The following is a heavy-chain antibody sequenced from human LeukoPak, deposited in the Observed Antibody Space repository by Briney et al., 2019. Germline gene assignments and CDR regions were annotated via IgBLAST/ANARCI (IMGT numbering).Heavy chain of an antibody. J-gene: IGHJ4*02. V-gene: IGHV4-59*01. CDR3: ASLNYHGSGSPFDY. CDR1: GVSISSNY. D-gene: IGHD3-10*01. Sequence: SETLSLTCTVSGVSISSNYWSWIRQPPGEGLECIGYIFYSADIRYNPSLQSRVTISVDTSKNQFSLKLSSVTAADTAIYYCASLNYHGSGSPFDYRGQGMLVTVSS. CDR2: IFYSADI.